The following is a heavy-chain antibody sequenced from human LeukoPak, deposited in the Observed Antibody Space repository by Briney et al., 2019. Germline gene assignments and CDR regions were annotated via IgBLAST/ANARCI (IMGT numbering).Heavy chain of an antibody. J-gene: IGHJ4*02. V-gene: IGHV1-2*02. Sequence: GASVKVSCKASGYTFTSYYMHWVRQAPGQGLEWMGWINPNSGGTNYAQKFQGRVTMTRDTSTSTVYMELSSLRSEDTAVYYCARGYSSGWSGQDFDYWGQGTLVAVSS. CDR1: GYTFTSYY. CDR3: ARGYSSGWSGQDFDY. D-gene: IGHD6-19*01. CDR2: INPNSGGT.